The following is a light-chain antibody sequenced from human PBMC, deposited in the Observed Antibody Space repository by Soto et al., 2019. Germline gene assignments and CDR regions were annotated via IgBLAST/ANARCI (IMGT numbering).Light chain of an antibody. Sequence: DLVMTQSPLSLPVTPGEPASISCRSSQSLLHSNGYNYLDWYLQKPGQSPQLLIYLGSNRASGVADRFSGSGSGTDFTLRISRVEAEDVGVYYCMQALQTPATFGQGTKVEIK. CDR3: MQALQTPAT. V-gene: IGKV2-28*01. CDR1: QSLLHSNGYNY. J-gene: IGKJ1*01. CDR2: LGS.